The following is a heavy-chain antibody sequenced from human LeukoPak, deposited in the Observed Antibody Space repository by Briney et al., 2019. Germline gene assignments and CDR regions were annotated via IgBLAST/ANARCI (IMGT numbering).Heavy chain of an antibody. V-gene: IGHV4-59*01. D-gene: IGHD5-18*01. CDR3: ARGRYSYGYDY. CDR1: GGSISSYY. CDR2: IYYSGST. J-gene: IGHJ4*02. Sequence: SETLSLTFTVSGGSISSYYWSWIRQPPGKGLEWIGYIYYSGSTNYNPSLKSRVTISVDTSKNQFSLKLSSVTAADTAVYYCARGRYSYGYDYWGQGTLVTVSS.